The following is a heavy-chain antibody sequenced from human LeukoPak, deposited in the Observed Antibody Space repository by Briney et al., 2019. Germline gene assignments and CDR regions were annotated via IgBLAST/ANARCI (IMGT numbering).Heavy chain of an antibody. CDR3: ARSIAVAGDFDY. CDR2: IYYSGST. CDR1: GGSISSYY. Sequence: SETLSLTCTVSGGSISSYYWSRIRQPPGKGLEWIGYIYYSGSTNYNPSLKSRVTISVDTSKNQFSLKLSSVTAADTAVYYCARSIAVAGDFDYWGQGTLVTVSS. V-gene: IGHV4-59*08. D-gene: IGHD6-19*01. J-gene: IGHJ4*02.